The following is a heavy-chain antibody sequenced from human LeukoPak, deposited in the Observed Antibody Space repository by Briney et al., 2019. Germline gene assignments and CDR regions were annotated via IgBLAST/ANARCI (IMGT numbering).Heavy chain of an antibody. D-gene: IGHD4-11*01. CDR3: ARVFLEYSDYYYWYFDL. V-gene: IGHV1-18*01. J-gene: IGHJ2*01. Sequence: ASVKVSCKASGYTFTSYGISWVRQAPGQGLEWMGWISAYNGNTNYAQKLQGRVTMTTDTSTSTAYMELRSLRSGDTAVYYCARVFLEYSDYYYWYFDLWGRGTLVTVSS. CDR2: ISAYNGNT. CDR1: GYTFTSYG.